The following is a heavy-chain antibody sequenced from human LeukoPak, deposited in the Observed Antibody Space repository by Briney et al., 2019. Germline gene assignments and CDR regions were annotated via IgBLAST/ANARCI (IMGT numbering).Heavy chain of an antibody. CDR3: ARADSSGYYLNSDAFDI. CDR2: IYSGGST. CDR1: GFTACSNY. Sequence: GGSLRLSCAASGFTACSNYMSCVRPAPGKGLEGVSVIYSGGSTYYADSVKGRFTIARDNSKHTLYLQMNSLRAEDTAVYYCARADSSGYYLNSDAFDIWGQGTMVTVSS. J-gene: IGHJ3*02. D-gene: IGHD3-22*01. V-gene: IGHV3-53*01.